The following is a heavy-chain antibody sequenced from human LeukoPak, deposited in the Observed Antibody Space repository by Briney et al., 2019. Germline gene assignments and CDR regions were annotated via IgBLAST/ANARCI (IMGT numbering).Heavy chain of an antibody. V-gene: IGHV3-7*05. D-gene: IGHD2-15*01. CDR3: ARDVVVVAATTNMDV. CDR2: IKQDGSEK. CDR1: GFTFRSYW. J-gene: IGHJ6*02. Sequence: GGSLRLSCAASGFTFRSYWMTWVRQAPGKGLEWVANIKQDGSEKYYVDSVKGRFSISRDNAKKSLYLQMNSLRAEDTAVYYCARDVVVVAATTNMDVWGQGTTVTVSS.